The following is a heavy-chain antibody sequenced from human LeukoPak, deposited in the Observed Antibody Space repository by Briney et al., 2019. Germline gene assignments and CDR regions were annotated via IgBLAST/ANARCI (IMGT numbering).Heavy chain of an antibody. CDR1: GFTFSSYA. J-gene: IGHJ3*02. CDR3: AKAGADSNYVFAFDI. D-gene: IGHD4-11*01. Sequence: LGGSLRLSCAASGFTFSSYAMHWVRQAPGKGLEWVAVISYDGSNKYYADSVKGRFTISRDNSKNTLYLQMNSLRAEDTAVYYCAKAGADSNYVFAFDIWGQGTMVTVSS. CDR2: ISYDGSNK. V-gene: IGHV3-30-3*01.